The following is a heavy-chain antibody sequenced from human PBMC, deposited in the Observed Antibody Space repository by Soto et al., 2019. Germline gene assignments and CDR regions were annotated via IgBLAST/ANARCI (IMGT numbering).Heavy chain of an antibody. CDR1: GGTFSSYA. V-gene: IGHV1-69*13. D-gene: IGHD6-13*01. CDR2: IIPIFGTA. J-gene: IGHJ6*02. Sequence: SVKVSCKASGGTFSSYAINWVRQAPGQGLEWMGGIIPIFGTANYAQKFQGRVTITADESTSTAYMELSSLRSEDTAVYYCARDESGSSPPQNYYYYYGMDVWGQGTTVTVSS. CDR3: ARDESGSSPPQNYYYYYGMDV.